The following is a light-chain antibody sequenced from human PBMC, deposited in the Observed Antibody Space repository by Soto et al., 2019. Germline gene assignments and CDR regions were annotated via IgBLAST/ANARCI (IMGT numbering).Light chain of an antibody. CDR2: DVG. CDR1: SSDFGGYNY. J-gene: IGLJ3*02. Sequence: QSALTQPASVSGSPGQSITISCTGTSSDFGGYNYVSWYQQHPGKAPKLMLYDVGSRPSGVSNRFSGSKSGNTASLTISGLQAEDEADYYCCSYTSSTTWVFGGGTKVTVL. CDR3: CSYTSSTTWV. V-gene: IGLV2-14*03.